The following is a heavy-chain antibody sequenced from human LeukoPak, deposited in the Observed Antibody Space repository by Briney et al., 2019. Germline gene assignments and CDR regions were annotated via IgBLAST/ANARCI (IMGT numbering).Heavy chain of an antibody. Sequence: GGSLRLSCAVSGFTFSSYWMHWVHQAPGKGLVWVSRINTDGSTTTYADSVKGRFTISRDNAKNTLYLQMNSLRAEDTAIYYCARAVGAEDYWGQGTLVTVSS. CDR1: GFTFSSYW. CDR2: INTDGSTT. V-gene: IGHV3-74*01. CDR3: ARAVGAEDY. D-gene: IGHD1-26*01. J-gene: IGHJ4*02.